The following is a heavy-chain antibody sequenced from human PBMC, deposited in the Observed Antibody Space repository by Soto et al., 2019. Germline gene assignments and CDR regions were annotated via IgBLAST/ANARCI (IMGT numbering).Heavy chain of an antibody. CDR3: ACVFHILNDPRSHYGMDV. CDR1: GGSISSGGYS. D-gene: IGHD2-21*01. Sequence: PSETLSLTCAVSGGSISSGGYSWSWIRQPPGKGLEWIGYIYHSGSTYYNQYLKSRVTISVDRSKKQIYLKLSSVTAEDKAENNCACVFHILNDPRSHYGMDVWGQGTTVTVSS. V-gene: IGHV4-30-2*01. J-gene: IGHJ6*02. CDR2: IYHSGST.